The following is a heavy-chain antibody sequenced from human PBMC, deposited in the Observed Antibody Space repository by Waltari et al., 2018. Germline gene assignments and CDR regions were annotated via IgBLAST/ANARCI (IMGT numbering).Heavy chain of an antibody. CDR2: IWSDGSYE. CDR3: ARALGSGSFLIDF. J-gene: IGHJ4*02. V-gene: IGHV3-33*01. D-gene: IGHD3-10*01. Sequence: QVQLVESGGGVVQPGRSLRLPWSASGFAFRSLSMPWVRQAPGKGLEWVAVIWSDGSYEYYADSVKGRFTVSRDNSKTALFVQMNSLRAEDTAVYYCARALGSGSFLIDFWGQGTLVTVSS. CDR1: GFAFRSLS.